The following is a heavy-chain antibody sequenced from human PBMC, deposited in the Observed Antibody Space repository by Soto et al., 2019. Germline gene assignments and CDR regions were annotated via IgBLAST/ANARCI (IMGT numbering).Heavy chain of an antibody. CDR2: IYWDEDK. Sequence: QITWKESGRTLVKPTQTLTLTCAFSGFSLSSRGVAVGWFRQPPGKALEWLALIYWDEDKWYSPSLKSRLTITDDTSKNQVVLTKTNMDPVDTATYYCAHRPRGYAYYFDYWGQGTLVTVSS. V-gene: IGHV2-5*02. CDR1: GFSLSSRGVA. J-gene: IGHJ4*02. D-gene: IGHD5-12*01. CDR3: AHRPRGYAYYFDY.